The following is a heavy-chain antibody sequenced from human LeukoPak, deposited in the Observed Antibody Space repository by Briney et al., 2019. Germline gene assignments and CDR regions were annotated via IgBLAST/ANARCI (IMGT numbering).Heavy chain of an antibody. CDR1: GFTFSSYA. CDR3: AKRLGITVAGSRGHYYFDY. CDR2: IXGSGVST. J-gene: IGHJ4*02. D-gene: IGHD6-19*01. V-gene: IGHV3-23*01. Sequence: GGSLRLSCAASGFTFSSYAMSWVRQAPGKGLEWVSAIXGSGVSTYYADSVKGRFTISRDNSKNTLYLQMNSLRAEDTAVYYCAKRLGITVAGSRGHYYFDYWGQGTLVTVSS.